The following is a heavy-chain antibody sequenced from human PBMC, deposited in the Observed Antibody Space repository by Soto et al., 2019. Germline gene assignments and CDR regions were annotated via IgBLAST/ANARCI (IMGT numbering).Heavy chain of an antibody. D-gene: IGHD2-15*01. CDR2: MNPDSGDT. CDR1: GYHFDSFD. V-gene: IGHV1-8*01. Sequence: QVQLVQSGAEVKKPGASVKVSCEASGYHFDSFDINWVRQAAGQGLEWMGWMNPDSGDTAGSQRFHDRIIMTRTTSTSTAYMELIRLTPDDSAVYFCVRQTGGVATPGDAYWGQGTLVTVSS. J-gene: IGHJ4*02. CDR3: VRQTGGVATPGDAY.